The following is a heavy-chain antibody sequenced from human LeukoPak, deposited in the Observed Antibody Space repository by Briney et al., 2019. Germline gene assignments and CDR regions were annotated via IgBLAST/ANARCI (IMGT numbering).Heavy chain of an antibody. Sequence: SETLSLTCTVSGGSISSSSYYWGWIRQPPGKGLEWIGSIYYSGSTYYNPSLKSRVTISVDPSKKQFSLKLSSVTAADTAVYYCATHTEQGYYYYYGMDVWGQGTTVTVSS. V-gene: IGHV4-39*07. J-gene: IGHJ6*02. CDR2: IYYSGST. CDR1: GGSISSSSYY. D-gene: IGHD1-26*01. CDR3: ATHTEQGYYYYYGMDV.